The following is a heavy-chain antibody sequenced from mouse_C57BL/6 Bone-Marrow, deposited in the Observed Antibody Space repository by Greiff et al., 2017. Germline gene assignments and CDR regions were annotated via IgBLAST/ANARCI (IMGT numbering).Heavy chain of an antibody. V-gene: IGHV1-9*01. CDR2: ILPGSGST. Sequence: QVQLQQSGAELMKPGASVKLSCKATGYTFTGYWIEWVKQRPGHGLEWIGEILPGSGSTTYNEKFKGKATFTADTSSNTAYMQLSSLTTEDSAIYYCARGYDDDGAWFAYWGQGTLVTVSA. J-gene: IGHJ3*01. CDR1: GYTFTGYW. CDR3: ARGYDDDGAWFAY. D-gene: IGHD2-4*01.